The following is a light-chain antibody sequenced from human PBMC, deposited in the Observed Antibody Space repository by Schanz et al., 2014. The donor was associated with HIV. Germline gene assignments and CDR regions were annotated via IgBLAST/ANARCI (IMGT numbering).Light chain of an antibody. V-gene: IGLV1-51*01. Sequence: QSVLTQPPSVSAAPGQKVAISCSGGSSNIGDNYVPWYQQFPGAAPKLVIYDNNRRPSGIPGRFSGAKSGTSATLGITGLQTGDEADYYCVTWDSSLRVVVFGGGTKLTVL. CDR1: SSNIGDNY. J-gene: IGLJ2*01. CDR3: VTWDSSLRVVV. CDR2: DNN.